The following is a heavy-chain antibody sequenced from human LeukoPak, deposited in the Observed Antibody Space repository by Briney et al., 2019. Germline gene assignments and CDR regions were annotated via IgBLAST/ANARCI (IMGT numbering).Heavy chain of an antibody. D-gene: IGHD3-22*01. V-gene: IGHV4-34*01. CDR3: ASKARGRYYDSSGYFY. Sequence: KPSETLSLTCAVCGGSFSGYYWSWIRQPPGKGLEWIGEINHSGSTNYNPSLKSRVTISVDTSKNQFSLKLSSVTAADTAVYYCASKARGRYYDSSGYFYWGQGTLVTVSS. J-gene: IGHJ4*02. CDR1: GGSFSGYY. CDR2: INHSGST.